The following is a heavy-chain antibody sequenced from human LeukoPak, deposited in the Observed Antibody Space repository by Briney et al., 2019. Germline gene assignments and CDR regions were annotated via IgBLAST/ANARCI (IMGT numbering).Heavy chain of an antibody. CDR2: IYYSGST. J-gene: IGHJ4*02. CDR3: ARVLPSYYFDY. CDR1: GGSISSYY. D-gene: IGHD3-10*01. Sequence: SETLSLTSTVSGGSISSYYWSWIRQPPGKGLEWIGYIYYSGSTNYNPSLKSRVTISVDTSKNQFSLKLSSVTAADTAVYYCARVLPSYYFDYWGQGTLVTVSS. V-gene: IGHV4-59*01.